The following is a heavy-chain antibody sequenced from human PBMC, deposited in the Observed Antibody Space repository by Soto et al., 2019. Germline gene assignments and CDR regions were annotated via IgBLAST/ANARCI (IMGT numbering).Heavy chain of an antibody. CDR3: ARVGYYYDSSGYYLSFDY. D-gene: IGHD3-22*01. V-gene: IGHV1-8*01. CDR1: GYTFTSYD. J-gene: IGHJ4*02. Sequence: QVQLVQSGAEVKKPGASVKVSCKASGYTFTSYDINWVRQATGQGLEWMGWMNPNSGNTGYAQKFQGRVTMTRNTXIXTXFMELGSLRSEDTAVYYCARVGYYYDSSGYYLSFDYWGQGTLVTVSS. CDR2: MNPNSGNT.